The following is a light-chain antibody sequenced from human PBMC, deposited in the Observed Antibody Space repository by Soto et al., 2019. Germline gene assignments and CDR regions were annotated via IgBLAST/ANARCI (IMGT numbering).Light chain of an antibody. V-gene: IGKV3-20*01. CDR1: QSVSSNY. J-gene: IGKJ2*01. CDR3: QQYVSSPYT. Sequence: EIVLTQSPGTLSLSPGERATLSCRASQSVSSNYLAWYQQKPGQAPRLLIYGASSRATGIPDRFSGSGSATDFTLTISRLEPEDFAVYYCQQYVSSPYTFGRGTKLEIK. CDR2: GAS.